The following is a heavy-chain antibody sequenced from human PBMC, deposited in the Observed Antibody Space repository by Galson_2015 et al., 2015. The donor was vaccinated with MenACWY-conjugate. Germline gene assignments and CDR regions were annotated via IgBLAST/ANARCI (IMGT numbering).Heavy chain of an antibody. Sequence: ETLSLTCTVSGYSISSGYYWGWIRQPPGKGLEWIGSIYHSGSTYYNPSLKSRVTISVDTSKNQFSLKLSSVTAADTAVYYCARVGYSYGVDYWGQGTLVTVSS. CDR1: GYSISSGYY. V-gene: IGHV4-38-2*02. CDR2: IYHSGST. J-gene: IGHJ4*02. CDR3: ARVGYSYGVDY. D-gene: IGHD5-18*01.